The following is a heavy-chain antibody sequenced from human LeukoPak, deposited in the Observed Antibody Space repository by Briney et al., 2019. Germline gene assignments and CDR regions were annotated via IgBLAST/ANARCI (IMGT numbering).Heavy chain of an antibody. V-gene: IGHV4-34*01. J-gene: IGHJ6*03. D-gene: IGHD2-8*01. CDR1: GGSFSGYY. CDR2: INHSGST. Sequence: SETLSLTCAVYGGSFSGYYWSWIRQPPGKGLEWIGEINHSGSTNYNPSLKSRVTISVDTSKNQFSLKLSSVTAADTAVYYCARVSGNVDYYYYYMDVWGKGTTVTVSS. CDR3: ARVSGNVDYYYYYMDV.